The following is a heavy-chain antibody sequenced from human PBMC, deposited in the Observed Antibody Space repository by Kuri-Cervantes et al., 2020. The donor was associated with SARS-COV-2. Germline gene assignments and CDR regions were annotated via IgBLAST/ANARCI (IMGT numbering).Heavy chain of an antibody. D-gene: IGHD3-22*01. CDR2: FDPEDGET. CDR3: ATGPDSSGYSEYPNTNFDY. V-gene: IGHV1-24*01. Sequence: ASVKVSCKVSGYTLTELSMHWVRQAPGKGLEWMGGFDPEDGETIYAQKLQGRVTMTEDTSTDTAYMELSSLRSEDTAVYYCATGPDSSGYSEYPNTNFDYWGQGTLVTVSS. CDR1: GYTLTELS. J-gene: IGHJ4*02.